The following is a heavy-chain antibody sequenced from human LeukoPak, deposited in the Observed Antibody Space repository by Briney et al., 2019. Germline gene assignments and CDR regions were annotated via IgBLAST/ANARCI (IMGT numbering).Heavy chain of an antibody. CDR2: IFYTGST. J-gene: IGHJ2*01. D-gene: IGHD5-24*01. V-gene: IGHV4-31*03. CDR1: GASISSGGYY. Sequence: PSETLSLTCTVSGASISSGGYYWSWIRQHPGKGLEWIGYIFYTGSTYYNPSLKSRVTISVDTSKNLFSLRLTSLTAADTAVFYCARASREILPSWYFDLWGRGTLVTVSS. CDR3: ARASREILPSWYFDL.